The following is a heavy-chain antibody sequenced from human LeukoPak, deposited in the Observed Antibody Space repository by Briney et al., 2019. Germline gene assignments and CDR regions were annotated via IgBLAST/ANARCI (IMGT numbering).Heavy chain of an antibody. Sequence: GGSLRLSCAASGFTFSNAWMNWVRQAPGKGLEWVGRIKSKTAGGTIDYAAPVKGRFTISRDDSRATLSLQMDSLKTEDTSVYYCATSSGSRAAGAFNVWGQGTMVTVSS. V-gene: IGHV3-15*01. CDR3: ATSSGSRAAGAFNV. CDR2: IKSKTAGGTI. D-gene: IGHD1-26*01. J-gene: IGHJ3*01. CDR1: GFTFSNAW.